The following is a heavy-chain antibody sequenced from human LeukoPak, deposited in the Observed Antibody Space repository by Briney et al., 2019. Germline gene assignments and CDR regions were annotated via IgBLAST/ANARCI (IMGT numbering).Heavy chain of an antibody. CDR3: ARLGTQYWYFDL. D-gene: IGHD7-27*01. Sequence: SETLSLTCAVSGGSISSGGYSWSWIRQPPGKGLEWIAYIYHTGSTYYNPSLKTRVTISVDRSKNQFSLKLSSVTAADTAVYYCARLGTQYWYFDLWGRGTLVTVSS. CDR2: IYHTGST. V-gene: IGHV4-30-2*01. J-gene: IGHJ2*01. CDR1: GGSISSGGYS.